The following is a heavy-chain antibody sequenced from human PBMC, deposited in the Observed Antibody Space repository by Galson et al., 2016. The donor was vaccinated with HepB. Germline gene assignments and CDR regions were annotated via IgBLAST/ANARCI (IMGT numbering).Heavy chain of an antibody. J-gene: IGHJ4*02. Sequence: SETLSLTCTVSGASISGSSWSWIRQPPGKGLEWIGYISHIGINKYNPSLNSRFTISADMSRTQFSLKLSSVTAADTGVYYCARHSGAGSYPLDYWGLGNLVTVSS. D-gene: IGHD3-10*01. CDR3: ARHSGAGSYPLDY. CDR1: GASISGSS. CDR2: ISHIGIN. V-gene: IGHV4-59*01.